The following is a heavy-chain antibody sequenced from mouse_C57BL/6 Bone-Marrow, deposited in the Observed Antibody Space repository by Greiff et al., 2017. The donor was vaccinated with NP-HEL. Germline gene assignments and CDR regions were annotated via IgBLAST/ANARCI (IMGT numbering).Heavy chain of an antibody. CDR3: ARSRGQLGRHYAMDY. J-gene: IGHJ4*01. CDR2: IRNKANGYTT. V-gene: IGHV7-3*01. Sequence: DVMLVESGGGLVQPGGSLSLSCAASGFTFTDYYMSWVRQPPGKALEWLGFIRNKANGYTTEYSASVKGRFTISRDNSQSILYLQMNALGAEDSATSYCARSRGQLGRHYAMDYWGQGTSVTVSS. D-gene: IGHD4-1*02. CDR1: GFTFTDYY.